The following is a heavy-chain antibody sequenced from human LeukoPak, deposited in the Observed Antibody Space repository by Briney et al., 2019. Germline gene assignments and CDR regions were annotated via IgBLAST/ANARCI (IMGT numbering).Heavy chain of an antibody. CDR1: GSMFSNFG. Sequence: PGGSLRLSCAASGSMFSNFGMRWVRQAPGKGLEWLAFIRKDGTREEYRDSVKGRFTISRDNSKNIMFLQMNSLRVDDTAMHYCTSLGTLWGQGTLVTVSS. CDR2: IRKDGTRE. V-gene: IGHV3-30*02. J-gene: IGHJ4*02. CDR3: TSLGTL.